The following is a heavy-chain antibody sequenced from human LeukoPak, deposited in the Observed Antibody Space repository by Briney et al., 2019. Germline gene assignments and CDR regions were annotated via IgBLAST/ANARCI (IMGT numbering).Heavy chain of an antibody. CDR3: ARGAFGDGYNSPSAFDI. CDR1: GGTFSNYA. CDR2: IIPIFRTG. V-gene: IGHV1-69*13. Sequence: GASVKVSCKASGGTFSNYAITWVRQAPGQGLEWMGGIIPIFRTGNFAQKFQGRVTITADESTTTAYEDTALYYCARGAFGDGYNSPSAFDIWGQGTMVTVSS. J-gene: IGHJ3*02. D-gene: IGHD5-24*01.